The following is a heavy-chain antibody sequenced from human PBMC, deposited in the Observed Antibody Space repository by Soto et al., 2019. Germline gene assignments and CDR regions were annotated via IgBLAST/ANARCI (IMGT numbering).Heavy chain of an antibody. Sequence: QVQLVQSGAEVKKPGSSVKVSCKASGGTFSSYTISWVRQAPGQGLEWMGRIIPILGIANYAQKFQGRVTITADKSTSTAYMELSSVRSEDTAVYYCARVAGAYCTNGVCYPDYWGQGTLVTVSS. D-gene: IGHD2-8*01. J-gene: IGHJ4*02. V-gene: IGHV1-69*02. CDR2: IIPILGIA. CDR1: GGTFSSYT. CDR3: ARVAGAYCTNGVCYPDY.